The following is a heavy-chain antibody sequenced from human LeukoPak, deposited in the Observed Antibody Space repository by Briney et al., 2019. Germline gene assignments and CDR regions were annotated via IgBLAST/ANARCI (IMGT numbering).Heavy chain of an antibody. CDR2: ISSSSSYI. V-gene: IGHV3-21*01. D-gene: IGHD6-19*01. Sequence: GSLRLSCAASGFTFGSTSMSWVRQAPGKGLEWVSSISSSSSYIYYADSVKGRFTISRDNAKNSLYLQMNSLRAEDTAVYYCARDLYSSGWFDYWGQGTLVTVSS. CDR1: GFTFGSTS. J-gene: IGHJ4*02. CDR3: ARDLYSSGWFDY.